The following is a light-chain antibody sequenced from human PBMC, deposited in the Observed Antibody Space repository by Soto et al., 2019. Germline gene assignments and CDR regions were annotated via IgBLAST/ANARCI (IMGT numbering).Light chain of an antibody. Sequence: EIVLMQFPGTLSLSPGERATLSCRASQSVSSSYLAWYQQKPGQAPRLLIYGASSRATGIPDRFSGSGSGTDFTLTISRLEPEDFAVYYCQQYGSSGTFGQGTKVDIK. V-gene: IGKV3-20*01. CDR2: GAS. CDR1: QSVSSSY. J-gene: IGKJ1*01. CDR3: QQYGSSGT.